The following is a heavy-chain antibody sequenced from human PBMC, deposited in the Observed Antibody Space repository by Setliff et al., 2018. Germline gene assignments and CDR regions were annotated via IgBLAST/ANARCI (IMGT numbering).Heavy chain of an antibody. V-gene: IGHV4-4*02. CDR1: GDSISSGNW. J-gene: IGHJ6*03. CDR2: INHSGNT. CDR3: AREIGYYYYYYMDV. Sequence: PSETLSLTCAVSGDSISSGNWWSWVRQPPEKGLEWIGEINHSGNTNYNPSLKSRVTISVDKSTNQFSLKLSSVTAADTAVYYCAREIGYYYYYYMDVWGKGTTVTVSS.